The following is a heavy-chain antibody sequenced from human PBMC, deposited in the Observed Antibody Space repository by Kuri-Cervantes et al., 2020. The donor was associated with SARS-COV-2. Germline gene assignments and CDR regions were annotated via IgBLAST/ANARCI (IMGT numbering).Heavy chain of an antibody. CDR1: GGTFTTYN. J-gene: IGHJ4*02. CDR2: IIPILGTT. Sequence: SVQISCKASGGTFTTYNIYWVRQAPGQGLEWRGGIIPILGTTNYAQKFQGRLTISADKSSGTAYMYLSSLRSEDTATYFCARDHRGSDYSASTDYWGQGALVTVSS. CDR3: ARDHRGSDYSASTDY. D-gene: IGHD4-17*01. V-gene: IGHV1-69*06.